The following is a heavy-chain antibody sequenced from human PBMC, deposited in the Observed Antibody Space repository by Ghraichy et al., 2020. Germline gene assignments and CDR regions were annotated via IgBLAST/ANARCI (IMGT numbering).Heavy chain of an antibody. CDR1: GYTFTSYG. J-gene: IGHJ4*02. CDR2: ISAYNGNT. Sequence: ASVKVSCKASGYTFTSYGISWVRQAPGQGLEWMGWISAYNGNTNYAQKLQGRVTMTTDTSTSTAYMELRSLRSDDTAVYYCARDPTISYSSSWHDYWGQGTLVTVSS. D-gene: IGHD6-13*01. CDR3: ARDPTISYSSSWHDY. V-gene: IGHV1-18*04.